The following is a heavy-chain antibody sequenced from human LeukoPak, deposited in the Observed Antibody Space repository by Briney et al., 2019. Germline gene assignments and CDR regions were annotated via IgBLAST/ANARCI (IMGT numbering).Heavy chain of an antibody. CDR2: IYSGGST. CDR3: AREVQYSSSSNWFDP. Sequence: GGSLRLSCAASGFTVSSNYMSWVRQAPGKGLEWVSVIYSGGSTYYADSVKGRFTISRDNSKNTLYLQMNSLRAEDTAVYYCAREVQYSSSSNWFDPWDQGTLVTVSS. D-gene: IGHD6-6*01. V-gene: IGHV3-66*01. CDR1: GFTVSSNY. J-gene: IGHJ5*02.